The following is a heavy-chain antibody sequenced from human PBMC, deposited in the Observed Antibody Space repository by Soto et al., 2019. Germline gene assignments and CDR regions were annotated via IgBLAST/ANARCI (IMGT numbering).Heavy chain of an antibody. V-gene: IGHV4-34*01. Sequence: SETLSLTCAFYVGSFSGYYWSCIRQPPGKGLEWIGEINHSGSTNYNPSLKSRVTISVDTSKNQFSLKLSSVTAADTAVYYCARRGIWTTFEYWGQGTLVTVS. CDR2: INHSGST. J-gene: IGHJ4*02. CDR3: ARRGIWTTFEY. D-gene: IGHD2-15*01. CDR1: VGSFSGYY.